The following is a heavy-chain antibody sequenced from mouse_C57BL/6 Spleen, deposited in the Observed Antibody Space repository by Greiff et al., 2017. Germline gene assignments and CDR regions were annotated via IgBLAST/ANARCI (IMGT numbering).Heavy chain of an antibody. V-gene: IGHV1-47*01. D-gene: IGHD2-3*01. CDR1: GYTFTTYP. J-gene: IGHJ3*01. CDR2: FHPYNDDT. CDR3: ARRSGIYDGYYLAY. Sequence: VKLVESGAELVKPGASVQMSCKASGYTFTTYPIEWMKQNHGKSLEWIGNFHPYNDDTKYNEKFKGKATLTVEKSSSTVYLELSRLTSDDSAVYYCARRSGIYDGYYLAYWGQGTLVTVSA.